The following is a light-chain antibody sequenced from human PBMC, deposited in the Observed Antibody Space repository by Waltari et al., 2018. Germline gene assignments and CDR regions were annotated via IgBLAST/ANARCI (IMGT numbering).Light chain of an antibody. CDR1: QSVSRAL. V-gene: IGKV3-20*01. CDR2: GAS. CDR3: QHYVRLPAT. Sequence: EIVLTHSPGRLSSSPGAIVTLSCRASQSVSRALSWYQQKPGQAPRLLIFGASNMANGIPDRFSGSGSETDFSLTISRLEPEDFAVYYCQHYVRLPATFGRGTKVEIK. J-gene: IGKJ1*01.